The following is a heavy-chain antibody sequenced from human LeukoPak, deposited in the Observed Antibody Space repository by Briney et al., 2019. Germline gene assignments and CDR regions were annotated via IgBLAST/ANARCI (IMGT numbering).Heavy chain of an antibody. CDR1: GCTFSSYA. V-gene: IGHV1-69*05. CDR2: IIPIFGTA. Sequence: SVKVSCKASGCTFSSYAISWVRQAPGQGLEWMGGIIPIFGTANYAQKFQGRVTITTDESTSTAYMELSSLRSEDTAVYYCARGSFSGTTIDYWGQGTLVTVSS. CDR3: ARGSFSGTTIDY. D-gene: IGHD1-7*01. J-gene: IGHJ4*02.